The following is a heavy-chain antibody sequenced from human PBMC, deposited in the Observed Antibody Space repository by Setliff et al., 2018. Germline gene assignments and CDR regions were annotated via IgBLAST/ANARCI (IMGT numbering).Heavy chain of an antibody. J-gene: IGHJ4*02. CDR1: GYTFSSYG. Sequence: GASVKVSCKASGYTFSSYGISWVRQAPGQGLEWMGWISAYNGNTNYAQKLQGRVTMTTDTSTSTAYMELRSLRSEDTAVYYCARVTGEMATIEESAYYFDYWGQGTLVTVSS. V-gene: IGHV1-18*01. CDR3: ARVTGEMATIEESAYYFDY. D-gene: IGHD5-12*01. CDR2: ISAYNGNT.